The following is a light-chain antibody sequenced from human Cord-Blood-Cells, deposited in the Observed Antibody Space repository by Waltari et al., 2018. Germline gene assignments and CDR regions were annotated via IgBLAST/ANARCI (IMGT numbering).Light chain of an antibody. CDR1: QSISSY. CDR2: AAS. Sequence: DIQRTQSPSSLSASVGDRVTITCRASQSISSYLNWYQQKPGKAPKLLIYAASSLQSGVPSRFSGSGSGTDFTLTISSLQPEDFATYYCQQSYSNLYTFGQGTKLEIK. CDR3: QQSYSNLYT. J-gene: IGKJ2*01. V-gene: IGKV1-39*01.